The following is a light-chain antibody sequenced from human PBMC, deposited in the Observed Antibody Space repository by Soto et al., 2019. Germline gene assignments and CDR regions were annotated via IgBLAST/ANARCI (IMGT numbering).Light chain of an antibody. V-gene: IGKV3-11*01. CDR2: DAS. J-gene: IGKJ1*01. CDR1: QSVSSF. Sequence: EIVLTQSPATLSLSPGERATLSCRASQSVSSFLAWYQQKPGQAPRLLIYDASNRATGIPARFSGSGSGTDITLTISSLEPEDFAADYCQQRSNWPWACGQGTKVESK. CDR3: QQRSNWPWA.